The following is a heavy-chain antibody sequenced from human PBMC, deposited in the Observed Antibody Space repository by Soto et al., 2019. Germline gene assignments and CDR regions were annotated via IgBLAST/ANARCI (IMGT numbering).Heavy chain of an antibody. J-gene: IGHJ3*02. Sequence: SVKVSCKASGGTFSSYAISWVRQAPGQGLEWMGGIIPIFGTANYAQKFQGRVTITADKSTSTAYMELSSLRSEDTAVYYCARDRDYGANSDAFDIWGQGTMVTISS. D-gene: IGHD4-17*01. V-gene: IGHV1-69*06. CDR3: ARDRDYGANSDAFDI. CDR1: GGTFSSYA. CDR2: IIPIFGTA.